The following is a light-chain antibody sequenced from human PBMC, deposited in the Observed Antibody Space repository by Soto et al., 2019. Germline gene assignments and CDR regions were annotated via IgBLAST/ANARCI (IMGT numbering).Light chain of an antibody. CDR3: QQYNSFWT. CDR2: EAS. V-gene: IGKV1-5*03. CDR1: QSISTW. Sequence: DIQMTQSPSTLSASVGDRVTITCRASQSISTWLAWYQQKPGKAPKLLIYEASTLEGGVPSRFRGSGSTTEFTLTISSLQPDDFATYYCQQYNSFWTFGQGTKVEIK. J-gene: IGKJ1*01.